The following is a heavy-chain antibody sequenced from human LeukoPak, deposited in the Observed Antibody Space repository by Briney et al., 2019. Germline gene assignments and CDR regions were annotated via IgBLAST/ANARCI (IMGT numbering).Heavy chain of an antibody. CDR1: GYTFTSYG. J-gene: IGHJ6*02. D-gene: IGHD3-9*01. Sequence: ASVKVSCKASGYTFTSYGISWVRQAPGQGLEWMGWISAYNGNTNYAQKLQGRVTMTTDTSTSTDYMELRSLRSDDTAVYYCAATYYDILTGYFNYYYGMDVWGQGTTVTVSS. CDR3: AATYYDILTGYFNYYYGMDV. V-gene: IGHV1-18*01. CDR2: ISAYNGNT.